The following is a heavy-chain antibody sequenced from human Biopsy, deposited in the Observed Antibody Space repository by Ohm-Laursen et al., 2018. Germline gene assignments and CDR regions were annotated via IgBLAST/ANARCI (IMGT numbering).Heavy chain of an antibody. CDR3: AKGGGVGGALDY. D-gene: IGHD4-23*01. CDR1: GASMSGSY. Sequence: PPGTLSLTCTVSGASMSGSYWTWIRQAAGEGLEWIGRVYTSGSTNYNPSLESRVTMSIDTSKNQFSLRLTSVTAADTAVYYCAKGGGVGGALDYWGQGTLVTVSS. CDR2: VYTSGST. V-gene: IGHV4-4*07. J-gene: IGHJ4*02.